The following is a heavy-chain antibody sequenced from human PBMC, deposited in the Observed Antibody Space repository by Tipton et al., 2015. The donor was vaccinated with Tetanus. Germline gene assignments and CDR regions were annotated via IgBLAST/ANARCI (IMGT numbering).Heavy chain of an antibody. CDR3: ARESLNRDAFVI. Sequence: LRLSCTVSGGSISSFNYYWGWVRQPTGKGLEWIGSIYYSGSNYYNPSLRSRLTLSVDTSNTQFSLRVTSVTAADTAVYYCARESLNRDAFVIWCQGTMVTFSS. D-gene: IGHD2/OR15-2a*01. CDR1: GGSISSFNYY. CDR2: IYYSGSN. J-gene: IGHJ3*02. V-gene: IGHV4-39*07.